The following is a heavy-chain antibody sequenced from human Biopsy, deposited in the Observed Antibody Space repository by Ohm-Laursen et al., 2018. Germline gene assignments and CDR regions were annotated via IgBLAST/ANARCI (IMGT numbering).Heavy chain of an antibody. CDR2: IYYSVMT. CDR3: ARDSGILNYGNFKYYHYYGMDV. D-gene: IGHD4-11*01. V-gene: IGHV4-59*02. CDR1: DDSVTKYY. Sequence: SDTLSLTCPVSDDSVTKYYWSWIRQPPGKGLEWIGHIYYSVMTNYNPSLQSRVSISVDTSRNQVSLTLSSVTAADAAVYYCARDSGILNYGNFKYYHYYGMDVWGQGTKVTVSS. J-gene: IGHJ6*02.